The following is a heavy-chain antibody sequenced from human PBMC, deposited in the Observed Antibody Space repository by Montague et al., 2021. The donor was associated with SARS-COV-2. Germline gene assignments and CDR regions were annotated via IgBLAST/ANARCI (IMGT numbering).Heavy chain of an antibody. J-gene: IGHJ6*03. Sequence: SETLSLTCAVHGTSFSGYYWNWIRQPPGKGLEWIGEINHGGSTKXSPSLKSRLTISADTSKNQFSLKLTSVPAADTAVYYCARLRDGVVPSPILGVGPYYSYYYMDVWGRGTTVTVSS. V-gene: IGHV4-34*01. CDR3: ARLRDGVVPSPILGVGPYYSYYYMDV. D-gene: IGHD3-10*01. CDR1: GTSFSGYY. CDR2: INHGGST.